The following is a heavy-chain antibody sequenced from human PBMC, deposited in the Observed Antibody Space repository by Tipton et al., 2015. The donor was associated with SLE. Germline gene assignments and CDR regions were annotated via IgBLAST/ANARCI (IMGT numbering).Heavy chain of an antibody. CDR3: ARGIAARPRAFDI. CDR2: INHSGST. J-gene: IGHJ3*02. Sequence: TLSLTCTVSGGSISSSSYYWSWIRQPPGKGLEWIGEINHSGSTNYNPSLKSRVTISVDTSKNQFSLKLSSVTAADTAVYYCARGIAARPRAFDIWGQGTMVTVSS. V-gene: IGHV4-39*07. D-gene: IGHD6-6*01. CDR1: GGSISSSSYY.